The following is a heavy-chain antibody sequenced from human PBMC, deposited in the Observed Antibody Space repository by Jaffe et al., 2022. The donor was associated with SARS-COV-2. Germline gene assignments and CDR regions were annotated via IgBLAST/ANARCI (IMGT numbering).Heavy chain of an antibody. CDR1: GGSISSGSYY. CDR3: ARGHRGNDFPD. CDR2: VYTTGRT. J-gene: IGHJ4*02. D-gene: IGHD3-16*01. V-gene: IGHV4-61*02. Sequence: QVHLQESGPGLVKPSQTLSLTCTVSGGSISSGSYYWSWIRQSAGKGLEYIGRVYTTGRTNYNPSLESRITISVDMSGNRFSLKLSSVTAADTALYYCARGHRGNDFPDWGQGTLVTVSS.